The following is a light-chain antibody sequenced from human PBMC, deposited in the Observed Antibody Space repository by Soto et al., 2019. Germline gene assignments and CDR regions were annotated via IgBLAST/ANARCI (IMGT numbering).Light chain of an antibody. J-gene: IGLJ2*01. Sequence: QSALTQPASVSGSPGQSITIYCTGTSSDVGGYNYVSWYQQHPGKAPKVMIYDVSNRPSGVSNRFSGSKSGNTASLTISGLQAEDEADYYCSSYTSSSTLEVVFGGGTKLTVL. CDR3: SSYTSSSTLEVV. CDR1: SSDVGGYNY. CDR2: DVS. V-gene: IGLV2-14*01.